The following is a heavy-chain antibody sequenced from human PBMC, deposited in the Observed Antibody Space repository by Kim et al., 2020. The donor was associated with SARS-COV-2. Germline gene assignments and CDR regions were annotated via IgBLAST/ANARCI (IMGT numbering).Heavy chain of an antibody. Sequence: GGSLRLSCAASGFTFSNAWMSWVRQAPGKGLEWVGRIKSKTDGGTTDYAAPVKGRFTISRDDSKNTLYLQMNSLKTEDTAVYYCTTGYCTNGVCYTGFFDYWGQGTLVTVSS. CDR1: GFTFSNAW. CDR3: TTGYCTNGVCYTGFFDY. D-gene: IGHD2-8*01. CDR2: IKSKTDGGTT. J-gene: IGHJ4*02. V-gene: IGHV3-15*01.